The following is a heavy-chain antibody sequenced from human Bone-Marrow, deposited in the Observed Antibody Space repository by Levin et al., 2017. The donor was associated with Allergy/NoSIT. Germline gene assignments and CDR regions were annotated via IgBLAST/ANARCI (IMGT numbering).Heavy chain of an antibody. Sequence: SETLSLTCTVSGGSVSSGSYYWSWIRQPPGKGLEWIAYIYHSGSTKYNPSLKSRVTISLDTSRNQFSLRLTSLTAADTAVYYCARGSYFGGLSFDCWGKGTLVTGSS. CDR3: ARGSYFGGLSFDC. CDR1: GGSVSSGSYY. CDR2: IYHSGST. J-gene: IGHJ4*02. D-gene: IGHD4-23*01. V-gene: IGHV4-61*01.